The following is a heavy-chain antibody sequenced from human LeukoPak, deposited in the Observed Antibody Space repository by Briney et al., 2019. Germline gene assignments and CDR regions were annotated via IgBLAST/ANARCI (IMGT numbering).Heavy chain of an antibody. D-gene: IGHD5-24*01. CDR1: GFTFSSYA. CDR2: ISGSDGST. V-gene: IGHV3-23*01. J-gene: IGHJ4*02. CDR3: ARLDGYKDY. Sequence: GGSLRLSCEASGFTFSSYAMGWVRQAPGKGLEWVSGISGSDGSTNYADSVKGRFTISRDNSKNTLYLQMNSLRAEDTAVYYCARLDGYKDYWGQGTLVTVSS.